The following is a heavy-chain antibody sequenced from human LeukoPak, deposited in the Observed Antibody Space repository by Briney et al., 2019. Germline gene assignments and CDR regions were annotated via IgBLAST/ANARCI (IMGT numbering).Heavy chain of an antibody. Sequence: GGSLRLSCVGTGFNFGSYVMSWVRQAPGKGLEWVSGINWNGGSTGYADSVKGRFTISRDNAKNSLYLQMNSLRAEDTALYYCARPYYYDSSGYYYGPFDYWGQGTLVTVSS. CDR2: INWNGGST. V-gene: IGHV3-20*04. J-gene: IGHJ4*02. CDR3: ARPYYYDSSGYYYGPFDY. D-gene: IGHD3-22*01. CDR1: GFNFGSYV.